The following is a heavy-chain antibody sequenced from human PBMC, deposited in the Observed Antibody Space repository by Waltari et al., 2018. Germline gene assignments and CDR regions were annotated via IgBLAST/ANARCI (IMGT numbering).Heavy chain of an antibody. Sequence: EVQLLESGGGLVQPGGSLRLSCAASGFTFSSYAMSWVRQAPVKGLEWGSAIGGSSGSTYYADSVKRRVTIARDNSKYTLYLQMNSLRAEDTAVDYCAKEGDGYLGYWDYWGQGTLVTVSS. D-gene: IGHD5-12*01. CDR3: AKEGDGYLGYWDY. CDR1: GFTFSSYA. V-gene: IGHV3-23*01. CDR2: IGGSSGST. J-gene: IGHJ4*02.